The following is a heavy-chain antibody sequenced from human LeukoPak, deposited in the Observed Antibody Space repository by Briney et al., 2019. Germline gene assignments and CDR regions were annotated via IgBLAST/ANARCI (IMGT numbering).Heavy chain of an antibody. CDR2: IYTSGST. CDR1: GGSISSYY. CDR3: ARALGYCSSTSCRGAFDI. D-gene: IGHD2-2*01. V-gene: IGHV4-4*07. Sequence: SETLSLTCTVSGGSISSYYWSWIRQPAGKGLEWIGRIYTSGSTNYNPSLKSRVTMSVDTSKSQFSLKLSSVTAADTAVYYCARALGYCSSTSCRGAFDIWGQGTMVTVSS. J-gene: IGHJ3*02.